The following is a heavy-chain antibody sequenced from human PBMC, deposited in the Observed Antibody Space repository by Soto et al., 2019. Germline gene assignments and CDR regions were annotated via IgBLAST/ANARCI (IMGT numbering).Heavy chain of an antibody. V-gene: IGHV3-30*18. Sequence: QVQLLESGGGVVQPGRSLRLSCAASGFSFNTYGMHWVRQAPGKGLEWVAVISYNGDKTFYADSVKGRFTISRANSQSTLYLQMKRRRPRDTAVYYCAQDRIRGTSYFDYWGQGTLVTVSS. J-gene: IGHJ4*02. D-gene: IGHD6-6*01. CDR1: GFSFNTYG. CDR3: AQDRIRGTSYFDY. CDR2: ISYNGDKT.